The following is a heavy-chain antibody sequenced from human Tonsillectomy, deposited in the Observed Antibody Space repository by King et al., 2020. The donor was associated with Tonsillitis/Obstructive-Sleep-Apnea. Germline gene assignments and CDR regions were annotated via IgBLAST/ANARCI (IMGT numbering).Heavy chain of an antibody. CDR1: GFTFGSYW. CDR2: INSDGSRT. Sequence: DVQLVESGGGLVQPGGSLRLSCAASGFTFGSYWMHWVRQAPGKGLVWVSRINSDGSRTSYADSVKGRFTISRDNAKNTLYLQMNSLRAEDTAVYYCARDWDDYGDFNFDYWGQGTLVTVSS. D-gene: IGHD4-17*01. J-gene: IGHJ4*02. V-gene: IGHV3-74*01. CDR3: ARDWDDYGDFNFDY.